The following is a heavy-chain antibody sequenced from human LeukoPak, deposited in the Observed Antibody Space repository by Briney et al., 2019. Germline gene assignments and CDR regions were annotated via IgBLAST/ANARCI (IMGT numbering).Heavy chain of an antibody. V-gene: IGHV3-20*04. Sequence: GGSLRLSCAASGFTFADNGMTLVRQAPGKGLEWVSGIDWNGGSTAYADSVKGRFTISRDNAKNSLYLQMNSLRPEDTALYYCARGMYSSSSGNAFHIWGQGTMVTVSS. J-gene: IGHJ3*02. CDR3: ARGMYSSSSGNAFHI. CDR1: GFTFADNG. CDR2: IDWNGGST. D-gene: IGHD6-13*01.